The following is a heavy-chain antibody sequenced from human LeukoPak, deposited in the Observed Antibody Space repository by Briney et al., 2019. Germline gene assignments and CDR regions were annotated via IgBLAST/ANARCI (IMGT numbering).Heavy chain of an antibody. CDR2: IYYSGST. CDR1: GGSINSFY. V-gene: IGHV4-59*01. J-gene: IGHJ3*02. D-gene: IGHD7-27*01. Sequence: SETLSLTCSVSGGSINSFYWSWIRQPPGKGLEWIGYIYYSGSTNYNPSLRSRVTISVDTSKNQFSLNLSSVTAADTAVYYCARHWGSRGAFDIWGQGTMVTVSS. CDR3: ARHWGSRGAFDI.